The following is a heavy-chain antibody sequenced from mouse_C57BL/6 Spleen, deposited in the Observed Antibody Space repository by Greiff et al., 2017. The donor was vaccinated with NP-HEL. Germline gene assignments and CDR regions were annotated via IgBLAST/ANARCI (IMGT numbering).Heavy chain of an antibody. D-gene: IGHD1-1*01. J-gene: IGHJ1*03. CDR1: GYAFSSYW. V-gene: IGHV1-80*01. CDR2: IYPGDGDT. Sequence: ESGAELVKPGASVKISCKASGYAFSSYWMNWVKQRPGKGLEWIGQIYPGDGDTNYNGKFKGKATLTADKSSSTAYMQLSSLTSEDSAVYVCARGEDYYGSSYWYFDVWGTGTTVTVSS. CDR3: ARGEDYYGSSYWYFDV.